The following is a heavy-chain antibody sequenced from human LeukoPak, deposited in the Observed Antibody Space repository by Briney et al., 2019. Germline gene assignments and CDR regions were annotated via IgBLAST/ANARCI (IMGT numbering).Heavy chain of an antibody. CDR2: IYYSGST. CDR1: GASIRGSSYY. V-gene: IGHV4-39*01. J-gene: IGHJ4*02. Sequence: SETLSLTCTVSGASIRGSSYYWAWIRQTPGKGLEWIGSIYYSGSTHYTPSLKSRLTMSVDTSKNQFSLRVSSVTAADTAVYYCARNSSYYNTGGFDYWGQGILVTVSS. D-gene: IGHD3-10*01. CDR3: ARNSSYYNTGGFDY.